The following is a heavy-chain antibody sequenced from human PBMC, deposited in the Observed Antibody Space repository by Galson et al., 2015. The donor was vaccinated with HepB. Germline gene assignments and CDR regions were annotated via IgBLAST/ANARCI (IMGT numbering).Heavy chain of an antibody. CDR2: IKSNIDGGTT. J-gene: IGHJ4*02. D-gene: IGHD6-13*01. Sequence: SLRLSCAASGLSVSSNYMNWVRQAPGKGLDWVGRIKSNIDGGTTAYAAPVKGRFTISRDDSKKTLYLQMSSLKSEDTGVYYCATWYENRDSGFEYWGQGALVTVSS. CDR1: GLSVSSNY. V-gene: IGHV3-15*07. CDR3: ATWYENRDSGFEY.